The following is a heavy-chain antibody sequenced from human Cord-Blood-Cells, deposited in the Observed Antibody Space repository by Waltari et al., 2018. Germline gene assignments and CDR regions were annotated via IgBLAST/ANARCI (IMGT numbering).Heavy chain of an antibody. J-gene: IGHJ4*02. CDR2: INPNSGGT. CDR1: GYTFTGTY. D-gene: IGHD6-6*01. V-gene: IGHV1-2*02. CDR3: AISSSSRQVDY. Sequence: QVQLVPYGAEVKKPVASVKVSCTPSGYTFTGTYMRGGRQAPGQGLEWMGWINPNSGGTNYAQKFQGRVTMPSDTSISTAYMELSRLRSDDTAVYYCAISSSSRQVDYWGQGTLVTVSS.